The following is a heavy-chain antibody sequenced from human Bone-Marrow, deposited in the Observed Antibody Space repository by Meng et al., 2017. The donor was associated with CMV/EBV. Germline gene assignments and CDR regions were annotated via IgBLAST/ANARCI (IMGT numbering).Heavy chain of an antibody. J-gene: IGHJ4*02. Sequence: GESLKISCAASGFTFSSYWMSWVRQAPGKGLEWVANIKQDGSEKYYEDSVKGRFTISRDNAKNSLYLQMNSLRAEDTAVYYCARAGRAYYDFWSGYSHFDYWGQGTLVTVSS. CDR3: ARAGRAYYDFWSGYSHFDY. CDR1: GFTFSSYW. D-gene: IGHD3-3*01. V-gene: IGHV3-7*01. CDR2: IKQDGSEK.